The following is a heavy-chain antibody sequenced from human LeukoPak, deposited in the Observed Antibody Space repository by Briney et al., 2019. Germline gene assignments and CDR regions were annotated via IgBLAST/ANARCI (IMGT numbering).Heavy chain of an antibody. J-gene: IGHJ5*02. Sequence: GGSLRLSCAASGFTFSSYSVNWVRQAPGKGLEWVSSISSSSSYIYYADSVKGRFTISRDNAKNSLYLQLNSLRAEDTAVYYCARVLHKRNYDSSDYYGSWGQGTLVTVSS. CDR1: GFTFSSYS. CDR3: ARVLHKRNYDSSDYYGS. CDR2: ISSSSSYI. V-gene: IGHV3-21*01. D-gene: IGHD3-22*01.